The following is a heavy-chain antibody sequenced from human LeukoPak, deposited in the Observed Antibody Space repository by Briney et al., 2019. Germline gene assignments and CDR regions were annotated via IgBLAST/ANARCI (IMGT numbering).Heavy chain of an antibody. CDR2: TYYRSKWYN. CDR1: GDSVSSNSAA. CDR3: ARLTSRGRGHYGDLIHYYYMDV. J-gene: IGHJ6*03. V-gene: IGHV6-1*01. Sequence: SQTLSLTCAISGDSVSSNSAAWNWIRQSPSRGLEWLGRTYYRSKWYNDYAVSVKSRITINPDTSKNQFSLQLNSVTPEDTAVYYCARLTSRGRGHYGDLIHYYYMDVWGKGTTVTVSS. D-gene: IGHD4-17*01.